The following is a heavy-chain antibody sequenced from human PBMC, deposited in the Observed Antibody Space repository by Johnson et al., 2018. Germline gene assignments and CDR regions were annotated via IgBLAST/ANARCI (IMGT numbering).Heavy chain of an antibody. J-gene: IGHJ3*02. CDR3: ANYYYDSSGYYLGAFDI. CDR1: GGSFSGYY. CDR2: INHSGST. D-gene: IGHD3-22*01. V-gene: IGHV4-34*01. Sequence: QVQLQQWGAGLLKPSETXSLTCAVYGGSFSGYYWSWIRQPPGKGLEWIGEINHSGSTNYNPSLKSRVTISVDTSKNQFSLKLSSVTAADTAVYDCANYYYDSSGYYLGAFDIWGQGTMVTVSS.